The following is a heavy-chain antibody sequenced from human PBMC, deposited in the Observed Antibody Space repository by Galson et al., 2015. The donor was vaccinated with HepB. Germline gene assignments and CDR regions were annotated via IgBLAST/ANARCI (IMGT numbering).Heavy chain of an antibody. J-gene: IGHJ3*02. CDR3: ARDAADGDLEGTIRAWVALDI. CDR1: GYTFINYG. CDR2: ISAYNGDT. Sequence: SVKVSCKASGYTFINYGISWVRQAPGQGLEWMGWISAYNGDTIYAQKFQDRVTMATDTSTSTADLELRSLRSDDTAVYYCARDAADGDLEGTIRAWVALDIWGQGTRVTVSS. V-gene: IGHV1-18*04. D-gene: IGHD5-12*01.